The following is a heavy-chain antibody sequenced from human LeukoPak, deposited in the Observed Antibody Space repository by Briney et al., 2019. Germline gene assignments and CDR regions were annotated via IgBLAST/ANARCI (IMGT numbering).Heavy chain of an antibody. V-gene: IGHV3-30*18. CDR1: GSTFSSSG. J-gene: IGHJ4*02. D-gene: IGHD2-8*01. CDR2: ISYDGSNK. Sequence: GGSLRLSCAASGSTFSSSGMHWVRQAPGKGLEWVAVISYDGSNKYYADSVKGRFTFSRDNSKNTLYLQMNSLRAEDTAVYYCAKEYCSNSVCHSLDYWGQGTLVTVSS. CDR3: AKEYCSNSVCHSLDY.